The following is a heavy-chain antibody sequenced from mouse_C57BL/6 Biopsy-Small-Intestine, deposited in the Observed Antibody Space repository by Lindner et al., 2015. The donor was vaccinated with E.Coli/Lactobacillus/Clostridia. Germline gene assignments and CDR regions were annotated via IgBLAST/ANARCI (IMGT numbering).Heavy chain of an antibody. CDR1: GYTFTGYG. V-gene: IGHV1-81*01. J-gene: IGHJ4*01. CDR3: ARKDVNYFAMDY. Sequence: VQLQESGAELARPGASVKLSCKASGYTFTGYGISWVNQRSGQGLEWIGEIYPRSGNTYYNEKFRGKATLTADESSNTAYMELRSLASEDSAVYFCARKDVNYFAMDYWGQGTSVTVSS. CDR2: IYPRSGNT.